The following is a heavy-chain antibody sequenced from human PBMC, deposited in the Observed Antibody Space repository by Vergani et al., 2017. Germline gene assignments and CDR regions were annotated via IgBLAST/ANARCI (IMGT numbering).Heavy chain of an antibody. D-gene: IGHD2-21*01. CDR2: INPSGGST. CDR3: ANSIGYCAGATCRAYYFDH. CDR1: GYTFTNYY. Sequence: QVLLVQSGAEVKKPGASVRVPCKTSGYTFTNYYIHWVRQAPGQGLEWMGIINPSGGSTTYAQKFMGRVDMTRDPSTDTSTRSVQMTLSSLRSEDTAVYYRANSIGYCAGATCRAYYFDHWGQGTRVTVSS. J-gene: IGHJ5*02. V-gene: IGHV1-46*01.